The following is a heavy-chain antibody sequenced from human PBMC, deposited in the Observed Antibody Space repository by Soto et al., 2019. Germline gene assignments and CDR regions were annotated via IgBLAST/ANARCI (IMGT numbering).Heavy chain of an antibody. CDR2: ISGSGGST. CDR3: AKDRPLLWFGESYFDY. J-gene: IGHJ4*02. CDR1: GFTFSSYA. D-gene: IGHD3-10*01. V-gene: IGHV3-23*01. Sequence: GGSLRLSCAASGFTFSSYAMSWVRQAPGKGLEWVSAISGSGGSTYYADSVKGRFTISRDNSKNTLYLQMNSLRAEDTAVYYCAKDRPLLWFGESYFDYWGQGTLVTVSS.